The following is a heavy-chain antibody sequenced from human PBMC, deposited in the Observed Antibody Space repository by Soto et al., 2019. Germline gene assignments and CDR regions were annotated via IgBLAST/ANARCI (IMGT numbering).Heavy chain of an antibody. D-gene: IGHD3-10*02. V-gene: IGHV4-61*01. J-gene: IGHJ4*02. CDR3: ARAASPRVPDY. Sequence: QVHLQESGPGLVKPSETLSLTCTVSGGSVNTGTYYWTWIRQPPGKVLEWIGYIYYSGSTNYNPSLNRRVAMSIDTSKNQFSLRLTTVTAADTAVYYCARAASPRVPDYWGQGTLVTVSS. CDR2: IYYSGST. CDR1: GGSVNTGTYY.